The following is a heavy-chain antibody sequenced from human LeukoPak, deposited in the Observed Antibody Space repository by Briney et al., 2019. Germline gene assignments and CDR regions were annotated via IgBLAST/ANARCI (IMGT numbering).Heavy chain of an antibody. V-gene: IGHV1-24*01. CDR3: ATGYYYDSSGQEAGFDP. J-gene: IGHJ5*02. CDR1: GYTLTELS. Sequence: ASVKVSCKVSGYTLTELSMHWVRQAPGQGLEWMGGFDPEDGETIYAQKFQGRVTMTEDTSPDTAYMELSSLRSQDTAVYCCATGYYYDSSGQEAGFDPWGQGTLVTVSS. CDR2: FDPEDGET. D-gene: IGHD3-22*01.